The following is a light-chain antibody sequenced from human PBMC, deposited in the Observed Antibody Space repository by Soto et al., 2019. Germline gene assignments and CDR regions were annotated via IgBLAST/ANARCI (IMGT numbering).Light chain of an antibody. V-gene: IGKV3D-15*01. CDR3: QQYKNWPPIT. J-gene: IGKJ5*01. CDR1: QSVSSN. Sequence: EILMTQSPCTLSVSPGEGATLSCRASQSVSSNVAWYQQKPGQAPRLLIYGASTRATGIPARFSGSGSGTEFTLTISSLQYEDFGVYYCQQYKNWPPITFGQGTRLEIK. CDR2: GAS.